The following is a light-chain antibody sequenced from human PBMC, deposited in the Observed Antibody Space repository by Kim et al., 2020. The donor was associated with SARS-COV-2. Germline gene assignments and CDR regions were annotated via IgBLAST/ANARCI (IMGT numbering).Light chain of an antibody. J-gene: IGKJ1*01. Sequence: SPGERATLSCRASQSVSSNLAWYQQKPGKAPRLLSYGASTRATGIPARFSGSGYGTEFTLTISSLQSEDFAVYYCQQYNNWPSWTFGQGTKVDIK. CDR3: QQYNNWPSWT. CDR1: QSVSSN. V-gene: IGKV3-15*01. CDR2: GAS.